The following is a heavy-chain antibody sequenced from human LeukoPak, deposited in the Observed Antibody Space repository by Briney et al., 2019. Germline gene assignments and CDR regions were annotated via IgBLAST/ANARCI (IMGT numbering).Heavy chain of an antibody. CDR2: IDWNGGST. D-gene: IGHD3-22*01. CDR3: ARRAMIVVATPAVDY. Sequence: PGGSLRLSCAASGFTFDEYGMSWVRQTPGKGLEWVAGIDWNGGSTGYVDSVKGRFTISRNNAKNSLYLQMNSLRAEDTALYYCARRAMIVVATPAVDYWGQGTLVTVSS. V-gene: IGHV3-20*04. J-gene: IGHJ4*02. CDR1: GFTFDEYG.